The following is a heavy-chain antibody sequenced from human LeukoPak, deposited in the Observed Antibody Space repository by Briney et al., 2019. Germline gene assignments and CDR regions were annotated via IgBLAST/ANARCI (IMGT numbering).Heavy chain of an antibody. D-gene: IGHD3-16*02. J-gene: IGHJ4*02. V-gene: IGHV4-34*01. CDR2: INHSGST. CDR1: GGSFSGYY. CDR3: ARGYDYVWGSYRFYFDY. Sequence: SETLSLTCAVYGGSFSGYYWSWIRQPPGKGLEWIGEINHSGSTNYNPSLKSRVTISVDTSKNQFSLKLGSVTAADTAVYYCARGYDYVWGSYRFYFDYWGQGTLVTVSS.